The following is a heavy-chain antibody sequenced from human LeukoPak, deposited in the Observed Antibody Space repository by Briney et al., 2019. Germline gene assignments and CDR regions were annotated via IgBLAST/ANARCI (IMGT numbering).Heavy chain of an antibody. J-gene: IGHJ4*02. CDR1: GFTFSSHT. CDR2: IGVPGGGT. CDR3: ARGMDY. V-gene: IGHV3-23*01. Sequence: PGESLRLSCAASGFTFSSHTMRWVRQAPGKGPEWVSTIGVPGGGTYYADSVKGRFTISRDNSKNTLYLQMNSLRAEDTAVYYCARGMDYLGQGTLVTVSS.